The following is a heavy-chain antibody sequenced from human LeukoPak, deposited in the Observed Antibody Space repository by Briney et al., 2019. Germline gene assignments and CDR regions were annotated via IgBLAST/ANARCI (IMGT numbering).Heavy chain of an antibody. J-gene: IGHJ4*02. Sequence: SETLSLTSAVYGGSLSGYYWSWIRQPPGKGLEWIGEINHSGSTNYNPSLKSRVTISVDTSKNQFSLKLSSVTAADTAVYYCARGPQVAARHFDYWGQGTLVTVSS. CDR2: INHSGST. V-gene: IGHV4-34*01. CDR1: GGSLSGYY. D-gene: IGHD6-6*01. CDR3: ARGPQVAARHFDY.